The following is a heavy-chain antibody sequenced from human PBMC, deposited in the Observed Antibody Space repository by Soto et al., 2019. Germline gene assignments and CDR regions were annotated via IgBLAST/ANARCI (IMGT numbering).Heavy chain of an antibody. D-gene: IGHD6-13*01. V-gene: IGHV3-9*01. Sequence: EVQLVESGGGLVQPGRSLRLSCAASGFTFDDYAMHWVRQAPGKGLEWVSGISWNSGSIGYADSVKGRFIISRDNAKNSLYLQMNSLIAEDTALYYCAKDISRIEAAEVVDYGGQGTLVTVSS. CDR3: AKDISRIEAAEVVDY. CDR1: GFTFDDYA. J-gene: IGHJ4*02. CDR2: ISWNSGSI.